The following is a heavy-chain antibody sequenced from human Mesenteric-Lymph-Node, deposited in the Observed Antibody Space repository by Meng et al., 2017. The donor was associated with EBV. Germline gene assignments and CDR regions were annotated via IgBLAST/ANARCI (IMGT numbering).Heavy chain of an antibody. CDR3: AHRTSNCFDP. V-gene: IGHV2-5*02. Sequence: QITLKESGPPVAKPTQTLTLTCTFSGLSPNTPGLGVGWIRQPPGKALEWLALIYWDDDKRYSPSLKTRLTITKDTSENQVVLTMTNMDPVDAATYYCAHRTSNCFDPWGQGTLVTVSS. CDR2: IYWDDDK. J-gene: IGHJ5*02. CDR1: GLSPNTPGLG.